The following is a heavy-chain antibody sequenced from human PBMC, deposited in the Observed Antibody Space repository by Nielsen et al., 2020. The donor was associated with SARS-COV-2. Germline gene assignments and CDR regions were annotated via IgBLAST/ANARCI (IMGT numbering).Heavy chain of an antibody. V-gene: IGHV4-59*08. Sequence: GSLRLSCPVPGGSITSYYWSWIRQPPGKGLEWIGYISYSGSTTYNPSLKSRVTISADASKNHFSLNLSSVTAADTALYYCARFLRGNSARYLDYWGQGTLVTVSS. J-gene: IGHJ4*02. D-gene: IGHD4-23*01. CDR3: ARFLRGNSARYLDY. CDR1: GGSITSYY. CDR2: ISYSGST.